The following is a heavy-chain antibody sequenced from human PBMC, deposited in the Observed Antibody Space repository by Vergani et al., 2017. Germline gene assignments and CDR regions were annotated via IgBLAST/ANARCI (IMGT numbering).Heavy chain of an antibody. D-gene: IGHD6-13*01. CDR2: IYSGGST. V-gene: IGHV3-66*02. Sequence: EVQLVESGGDLVQPGGSLRLSCAASGFTVSSNYMSWVRQAPGKGLEWVSVIYSGGSTYYADSVKGRFTISRDNSKNTLYLQMNSLRAEDTAVYYCATIAAAASDAFDIWGQGTMVTVSS. CDR1: GFTVSSNY. J-gene: IGHJ3*02. CDR3: ATIAAAASDAFDI.